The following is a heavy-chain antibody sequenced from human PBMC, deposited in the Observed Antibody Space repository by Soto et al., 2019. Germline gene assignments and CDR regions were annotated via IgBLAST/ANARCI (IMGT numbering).Heavy chain of an antibody. Sequence: GSLRLSCAASGFTFSDYYMSWIRQAPGKGLEWVSYISSSGSTIYYADSVKGRFTISRDNAKNSLYLQMNSLRAEDTAVYYCARPNIVATPRGYMDVWGKGTTVTVSS. D-gene: IGHD5-12*01. CDR3: ARPNIVATPRGYMDV. CDR1: GFTFSDYY. V-gene: IGHV3-11*01. J-gene: IGHJ6*03. CDR2: ISSSGSTI.